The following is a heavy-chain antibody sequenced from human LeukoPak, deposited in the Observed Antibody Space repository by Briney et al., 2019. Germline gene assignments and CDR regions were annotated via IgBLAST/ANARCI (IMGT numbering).Heavy chain of an antibody. D-gene: IGHD6-19*01. V-gene: IGHV3-21*01. Sequence: GGSLRLSCAASGFTFSSYSMKWVRQAPGKGLEWVSSISSSSSYIYYADSVKGRFTISRDNAKNSLYLQMNSLRAEDTAVYYCARDCAGSGRCEDYYMDVWGKGTTVTVSS. CDR3: ARDCAGSGRCEDYYMDV. J-gene: IGHJ6*03. CDR1: GFTFSSYS. CDR2: ISSSSSYI.